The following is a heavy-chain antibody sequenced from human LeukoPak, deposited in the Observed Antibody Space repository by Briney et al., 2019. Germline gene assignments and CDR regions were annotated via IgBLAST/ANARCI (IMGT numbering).Heavy chain of an antibody. D-gene: IGHD5-18*01. CDR3: ARGLYSYAKQESDY. CDR2: ISSSSSTI. Sequence: GGSLRLSCAASGFTFSSYSMNWVRQAPGKGLEWVSYISSSSSTIYYADSVKGRFTISRDNAKNSLYLQMNSLRAEDTAVYYCARGLYSYAKQESDYWGQGTLVTVSS. V-gene: IGHV3-48*01. J-gene: IGHJ4*02. CDR1: GFTFSSYS.